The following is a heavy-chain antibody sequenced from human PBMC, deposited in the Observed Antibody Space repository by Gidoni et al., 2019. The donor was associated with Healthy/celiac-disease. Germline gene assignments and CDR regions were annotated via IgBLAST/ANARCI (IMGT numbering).Heavy chain of an antibody. V-gene: IGHV2-70*04. D-gene: IGHD3-16*01. CDR1: GFSLSTSGIR. CDR2: IEWDDDK. CDR3: ARADKSTGELNY. J-gene: IGHJ4*02. Sequence: QVTLKESGPALVKPPQTLTLTSTFSGFSLSTSGIRVSLIRQPPGKALEWLARIEWDDDKFYSTSLKTRITISKDTNKNHVVLTMTNMDPVDTATYYCARADKSTGELNYWGQGTLVTVSS.